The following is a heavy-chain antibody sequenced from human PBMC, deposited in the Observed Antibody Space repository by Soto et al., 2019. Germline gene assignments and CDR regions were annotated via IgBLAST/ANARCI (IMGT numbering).Heavy chain of an antibody. J-gene: IGHJ3*02. D-gene: IGHD3-16*02. CDR1: GGSISSYY. Sequence: SETLSLTCTVSGGSISSYYWSWIRQPPGKGLEWIGYIYYSGSTNYNPSLKSRVTISVDTSKNQFSLKLSSVTAADTAVYYCARFPLDAFDIWGQGTMVTVSS. CDR3: ARFPLDAFDI. V-gene: IGHV4-59*01. CDR2: IYYSGST.